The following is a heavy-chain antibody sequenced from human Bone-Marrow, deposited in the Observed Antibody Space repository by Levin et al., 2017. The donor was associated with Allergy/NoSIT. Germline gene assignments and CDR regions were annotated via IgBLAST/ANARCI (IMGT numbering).Heavy chain of an antibody. V-gene: IGHV3-21*01. CDR1: GFTFSSYS. CDR3: ARVGVVGAIGGTNWFDP. D-gene: IGHD1-26*01. J-gene: IGHJ5*02. CDR2: ISSSSSYI. Sequence: NPGGSLRLSCAASGFTFSSYSMNWVRQAPGKGLEWVSSISSSSSYIYYADSVKGRFTISRDNAKNSLYLQMNSLRAEDTAVYYCARVGVVGAIGGTNWFDPWGQGTLVTVSS.